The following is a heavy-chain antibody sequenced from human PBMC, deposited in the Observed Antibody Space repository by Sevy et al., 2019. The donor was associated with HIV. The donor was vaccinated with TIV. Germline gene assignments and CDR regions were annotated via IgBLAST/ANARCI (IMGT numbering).Heavy chain of an antibody. CDR3: ARGNYIDSSAYHPFFHY. D-gene: IGHD3-22*01. CDR2: ISGSGSTI. V-gene: IGHV3-11*01. Sequence: GGSLRLSCVASGFTSGFTFSDYYMSWIRQAPGKGLEWVSHISGSGSTIYYADSLKGRFTISRDNAKNSVYLQMNSLRADDTAVYYCARGNYIDSSAYHPFFHYWGQGTLVTVSS. J-gene: IGHJ4*02. CDR1: GFTSGFTFSDYY.